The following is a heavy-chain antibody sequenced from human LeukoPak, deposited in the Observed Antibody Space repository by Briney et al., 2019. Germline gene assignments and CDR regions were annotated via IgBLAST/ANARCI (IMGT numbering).Heavy chain of an antibody. CDR3: ARDRGEAAAGTFGWFDP. D-gene: IGHD6-13*01. CDR2: INPNSGGT. CDR1: GYTSTGYY. V-gene: IGHV1-2*02. Sequence: ASVKVSCKASGYTSTGYYMHWVRQAPGQGLEWMGWINPNSGGTNYAQKFQGRVTMTRDTSISTAYMELSRLRSDDTAVYYCARDRGEAAAGTFGWFDPWGQGTLVTVSS. J-gene: IGHJ5*02.